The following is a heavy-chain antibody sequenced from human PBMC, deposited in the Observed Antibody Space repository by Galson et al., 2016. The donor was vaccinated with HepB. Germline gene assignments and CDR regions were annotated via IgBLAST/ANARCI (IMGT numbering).Heavy chain of an antibody. J-gene: IGHJ4*02. V-gene: IGHV4-39*01. Sequence: ETLPLTCTVSGGSISSETYYWGWIRQPPGKGLEWIGTIYSGGRTYYNPSLMSRLTISVDTSKNQFSLRLSSVTAADTAVYYCARHGRTAAVEFDYWGQGTLVRLL. D-gene: IGHD6-13*01. CDR3: ARHGRTAAVEFDY. CDR1: GGSISSETYY. CDR2: IYSGGRT.